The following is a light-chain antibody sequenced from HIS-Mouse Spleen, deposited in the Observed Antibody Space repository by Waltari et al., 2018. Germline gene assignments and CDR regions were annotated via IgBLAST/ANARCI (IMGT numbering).Light chain of an antibody. CDR1: SLRSYY. CDR2: GKT. Sequence: SSELTQDPAVSVALGQTVRITCQGDSLRSYYASWYQQKPGQAPVLVIYGKTNRPSGSPDQFSGSSSGNTASLTITGAQAEDEADYYCNSRDSSGNHVVFGGGTKLTVL. J-gene: IGLJ2*01. V-gene: IGLV3-19*01. CDR3: NSRDSSGNHVV.